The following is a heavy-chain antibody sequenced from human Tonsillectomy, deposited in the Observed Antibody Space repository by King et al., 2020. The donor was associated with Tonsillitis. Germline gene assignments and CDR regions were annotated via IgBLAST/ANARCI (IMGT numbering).Heavy chain of an antibody. CDR1: GLSFSTYA. CDR2: ISGSGGST. Sequence: EVQLVESGGGLVQPGGSLRLSCAASGLSFSTYAMSWVRQAPGKGLEWISAISGSGGSTYYADSVKGRFTISRDNSKNTMYLQMNSLRAEDTAVSHCAKDRVGARPDGRFAPSGQETLVTVSS. J-gene: IGHJ5*02. CDR3: AKDRVGARPDGRFAP. V-gene: IGHV3-23*04. D-gene: IGHD6-6*01.